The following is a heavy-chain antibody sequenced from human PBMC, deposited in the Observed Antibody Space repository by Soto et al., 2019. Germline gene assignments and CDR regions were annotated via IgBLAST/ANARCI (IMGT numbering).Heavy chain of an antibody. CDR3: ARDPRPPSGWLGFWEYGMDV. CDR1: GYTLTGNY. J-gene: IGHJ6*02. D-gene: IGHD3-3*01. V-gene: IGHV1-2*02. CDR2: VNPDNGDT. Sequence: ASVKVSCKASGYTLTGNYIHWVRQAPGQGLEWMGWVNPDNGDTASAQKFQGRVTMTSDTSVTTAYMELSRLTSDDTAVYYCARDPRPPSGWLGFWEYGMDVWGQGTTVTVSS.